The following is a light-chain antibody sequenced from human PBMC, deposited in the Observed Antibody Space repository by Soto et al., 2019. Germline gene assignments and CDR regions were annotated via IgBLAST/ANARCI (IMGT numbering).Light chain of an antibody. CDR3: QQSYSTPYT. V-gene: IGKV1-39*01. Sequence: DIQMTQSPSSLSASVGDRVTITCRANQSISVFLNWYQHNPGKAPKVLIYATSTLLGGVPSRFSGSGSGADFTLTISSLRPEDFATYYCQQSYSTPYTFGQGTNLEIK. J-gene: IGKJ2*01. CDR2: ATS. CDR1: QSISVF.